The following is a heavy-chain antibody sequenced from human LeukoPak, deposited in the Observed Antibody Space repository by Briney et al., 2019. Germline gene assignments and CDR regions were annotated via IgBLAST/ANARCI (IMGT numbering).Heavy chain of an antibody. J-gene: IGHJ4*02. CDR2: INPNSGGT. CDR3: ARLYCSSSSCYSDY. D-gene: IGHD2-2*01. V-gene: IGHV1-2*02. Sequence: GASVKVSCKASGYTFTDYYMHWVRQAPGQGLEWMGWINPNSGGTNYAQKFQGRVTMTRDTSISTAYMELSRLRSDDTAVYYRARLYCSSSSCYSDYWGQGTLVTVSS. CDR1: GYTFTDYY.